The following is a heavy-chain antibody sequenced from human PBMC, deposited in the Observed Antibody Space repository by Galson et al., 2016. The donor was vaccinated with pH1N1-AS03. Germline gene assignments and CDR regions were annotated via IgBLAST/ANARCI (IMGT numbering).Heavy chain of an antibody. CDR3: ARDRHYYDYIWGTYRYDWYFDL. CDR2: IWPDGSEK. D-gene: IGHD3-16*02. Sequence: SLRLSCAASGFTFSSHGMHWVRQTPGKGLEWVAVIWPDGSEKYYADSVKGRFTISRDNSKTTLYLQMKSLRAEDTAVYYCARDRHYYDYIWGTYRYDWYFDLWGRGTLVTVSS. J-gene: IGHJ2*01. V-gene: IGHV3-33*01. CDR1: GFTFSSHG.